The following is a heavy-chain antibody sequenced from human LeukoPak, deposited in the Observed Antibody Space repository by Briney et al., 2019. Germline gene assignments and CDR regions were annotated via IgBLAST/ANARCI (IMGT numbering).Heavy chain of an antibody. CDR2: ISGSGGCT. V-gene: IGHV3-23*01. D-gene: IGHD1-26*01. J-gene: IGHJ4*02. Sequence: KTGGSLRLSCAASGFTFSSYAMSWVRQAPGKGLEWVSAISGSGGCTYYADSVKGRFTISRDNSKNTLYLQMNSLRAEDTAVYYCAKDLSPGSYQYFDYWGQGTLVTVSS. CDR1: GFTFSSYA. CDR3: AKDLSPGSYQYFDY.